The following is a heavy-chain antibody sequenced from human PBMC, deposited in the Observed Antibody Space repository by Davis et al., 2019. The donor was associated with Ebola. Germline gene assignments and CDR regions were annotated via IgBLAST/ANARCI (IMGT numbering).Heavy chain of an antibody. V-gene: IGHV4-31*03. D-gene: IGHD4-17*01. CDR2: IYYSGST. CDR1: GGSISRGGYY. Sequence: MPSETLSPTCTVSGGSISRGGYYWSWIRQHPGKGLEWIGYIYYSGSTHYNPSLKSRVTISVDTSKNQFSLKLSSVTAADTAVYYCARADYGDYVGLGGYGMDVWGQGTTVTVSS. CDR3: ARADYGDYVGLGGYGMDV. J-gene: IGHJ6*02.